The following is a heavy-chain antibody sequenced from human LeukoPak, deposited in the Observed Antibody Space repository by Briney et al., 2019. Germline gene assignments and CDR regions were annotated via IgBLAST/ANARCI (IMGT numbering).Heavy chain of an antibody. CDR2: IYTTGRT. CDR3: ARAGYTISSYRFDY. J-gene: IGHJ4*02. CDR1: SGSISSYW. Sequence: SETLSLNCSVSSGSISSYWWSWIRQPAGKGLEFIGRIYTTGRTNYNPSLKSRVSMSVDTSKNKFSLELRSVTAADTAVYFCARAGYTISSYRFDYWGQGVLVTVSS. V-gene: IGHV4-4*07. D-gene: IGHD3-16*02.